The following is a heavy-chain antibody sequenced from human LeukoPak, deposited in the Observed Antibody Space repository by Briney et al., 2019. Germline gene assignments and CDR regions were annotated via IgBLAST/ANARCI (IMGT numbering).Heavy chain of an antibody. CDR1: GGTVSSYT. CDR3: ARGGYYYDSSGYYWFDP. D-gene: IGHD3-22*01. J-gene: IGHJ5*02. V-gene: IGHV1-69*02. Sequence: SSVKVSCKASGGTVSSYTISWVRQAPGQGLEWMGRIIPILGIANYAQKFQGRVTITADKSTSTAYMELSSLRSEDTAVYYCARGGYYYDSSGYYWFDPWGQGTLVTVSS. CDR2: IIPILGIA.